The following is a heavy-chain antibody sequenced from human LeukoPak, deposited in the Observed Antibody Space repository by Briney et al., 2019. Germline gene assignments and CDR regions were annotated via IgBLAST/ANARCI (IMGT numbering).Heavy chain of an antibody. CDR3: ARGGYSYGEHDY. CDR1: GYTFTSYD. CDR2: ISAYSGNT. D-gene: IGHD5-18*01. J-gene: IGHJ4*02. Sequence: ASVKVSCTASGYTFTSYDINWVRQATGQGLEWMGWISAYSGNTNYAQKLQGRVTMTTDTSTSTAYMELRSLRSDDTAVYYCARGGYSYGEHDYWGQGTLVTVSS. V-gene: IGHV1-18*01.